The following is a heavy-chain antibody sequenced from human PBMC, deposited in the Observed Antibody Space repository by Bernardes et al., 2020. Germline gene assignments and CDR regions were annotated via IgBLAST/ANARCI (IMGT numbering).Heavy chain of an antibody. J-gene: IGHJ5*02. CDR2: IYYSGST. Sequence: SETLSLTCTVSGGSISSYYWSWIRQPPGKGLEWIGYIYYSGSTNYNPSLKSRVTISVDTSKNQFSLKLSSVTAADTAVYYCARSAGIAVAGKNWFDPWGQGTLVTVSS. CDR1: GGSISSYY. D-gene: IGHD6-19*01. V-gene: IGHV4-59*01. CDR3: ARSAGIAVAGKNWFDP.